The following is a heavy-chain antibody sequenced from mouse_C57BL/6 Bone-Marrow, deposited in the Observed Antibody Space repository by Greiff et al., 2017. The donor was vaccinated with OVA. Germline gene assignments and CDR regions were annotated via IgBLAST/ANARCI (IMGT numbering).Heavy chain of an antibody. Sequence: VKLIESGPELVKPGASVKISCKASGYAFSSSWMNWVKQRPGKGLEWIGRIYPGDGDTNYNGKFKGKATLTADKSSSTAYMQLSSLTSEDSAVYFCARPAYYGSSFRGFDVWGTGTTVTVSS. J-gene: IGHJ1*03. CDR1: GYAFSSSW. V-gene: IGHV1-82*01. CDR2: IYPGDGDT. CDR3: ARPAYYGSSFRGFDV. D-gene: IGHD1-1*01.